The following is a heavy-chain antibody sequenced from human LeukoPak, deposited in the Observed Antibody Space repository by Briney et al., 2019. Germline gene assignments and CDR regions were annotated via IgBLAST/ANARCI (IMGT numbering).Heavy chain of an antibody. CDR3: ARDRAYRGNYFDY. V-gene: IGHV3-21*01. Sequence: GGSLRLSCAASGFIFSSYSMNRVRQAPGKGLEWVSSISSSSSYIYYADSVKGRFTISRDNAKNSLYLQMNSLRAEDTAVYYCARDRAYRGNYFDYWGQGTLVTVSS. CDR1: GFIFSSYS. D-gene: IGHD1-26*01. CDR2: ISSSSSYI. J-gene: IGHJ4*02.